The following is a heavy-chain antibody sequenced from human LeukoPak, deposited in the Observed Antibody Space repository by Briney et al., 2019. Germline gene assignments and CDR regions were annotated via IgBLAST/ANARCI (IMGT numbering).Heavy chain of an antibody. CDR1: GFTFSSYG. CDR3: AKDPGGCSSTSCYPNWFDP. CDR2: ISYDGSDK. V-gene: IGHV3-30*18. D-gene: IGHD2-2*01. J-gene: IGHJ5*02. Sequence: GGSLGLSCAASGFTFSSYGMHWVRQAPGKGLEWVAAISYDGSDKYYTDSVKGRFTISRVNSENTLYLQMNSLRAEDTAIYYCAKDPGGCSSTSCYPNWFDPWGQGTLVTVSS.